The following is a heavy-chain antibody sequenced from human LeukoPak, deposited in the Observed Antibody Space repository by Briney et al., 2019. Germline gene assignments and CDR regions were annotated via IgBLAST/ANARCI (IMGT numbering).Heavy chain of an antibody. D-gene: IGHD3-16*01. CDR3: ARVGSWGGHADY. CDR1: GGSISSYY. CDR2: IYYSGST. Sequence: SETLSFTCTVSGGSISSYYWSWIRQPPGKGLEWIGYIYYSGSTNYNPSLKSRVTISVDTSKNQFSLQLTSVTAADTAVYYCARVGSWGGHADYWGQGALVTVSS. V-gene: IGHV4-59*01. J-gene: IGHJ4*02.